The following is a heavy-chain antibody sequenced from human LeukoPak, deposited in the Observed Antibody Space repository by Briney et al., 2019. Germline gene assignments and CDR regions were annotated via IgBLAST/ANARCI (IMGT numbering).Heavy chain of an antibody. CDR2: INPNSGDT. D-gene: IGHD6-13*01. CDR1: GYIFTGYD. CDR3: AREGGSSSLNWFDP. V-gene: IGHV1-2*02. J-gene: IGHJ5*02. Sequence: PVVLVKFSCKASGYIFTGYDMHWVRQAPRQGLEWMGWINPNSGDTNYAQKFQGRVTMTRDTSISTAYMELSRMRSDDTAVYYCAREGGSSSLNWFDPWGQGTLVTVSS.